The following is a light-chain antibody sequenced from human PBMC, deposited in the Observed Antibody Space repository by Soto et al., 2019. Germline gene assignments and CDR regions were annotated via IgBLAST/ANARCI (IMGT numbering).Light chain of an antibody. Sequence: DIQMTPSPSTLSGSVVDRVTITCRASQTISSWLAWYQQKPGKAPKLLIYKASTLKSGVPSRFSGSGSGTEFTLTISSLQPDDFATYYRQHYNSYSEAFGQGTKVDIK. CDR2: KAS. CDR1: QTISSW. CDR3: QHYNSYSEA. V-gene: IGKV1-5*03. J-gene: IGKJ1*01.